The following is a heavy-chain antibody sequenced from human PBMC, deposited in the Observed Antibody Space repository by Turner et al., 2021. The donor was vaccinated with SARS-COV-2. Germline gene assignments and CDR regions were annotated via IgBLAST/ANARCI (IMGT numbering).Heavy chain of an antibody. CDR3: AKMMFGGWSGFDY. Sequence: VQLVESGGGVVQPGGSLRLSCAATGFTFSSYGMHWVRKAPGKGVEWVAVISDDGSNKYYVDAVKGRFTIYRDNSKNTLYLQMNSLRAEDTAVYYCAKMMFGGWSGFDYWGQGTLVTVSS. J-gene: IGHJ4*02. CDR1: GFTFSSYG. D-gene: IGHD3-10*02. V-gene: IGHV3-30*18. CDR2: ISDDGSNK.